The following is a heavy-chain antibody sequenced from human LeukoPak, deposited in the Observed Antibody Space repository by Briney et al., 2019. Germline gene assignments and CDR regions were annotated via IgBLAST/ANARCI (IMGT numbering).Heavy chain of an antibody. D-gene: IGHD3-10*01. Sequence: VASVKVSCKASGYTFTGCYMHWVRQAPGQGLEWMGWINPNSGGTNYAQKFQGRVTMTRDTPISTAYMELCRLRSDDTAVYYCARGNSLGSITMVRGVLWLVPFDYWGQGTLVTVSS. CDR1: GYTFTGCY. CDR3: ARGNSLGSITMVRGVLWLVPFDY. V-gene: IGHV1-2*02. J-gene: IGHJ4*02. CDR2: INPNSGGT.